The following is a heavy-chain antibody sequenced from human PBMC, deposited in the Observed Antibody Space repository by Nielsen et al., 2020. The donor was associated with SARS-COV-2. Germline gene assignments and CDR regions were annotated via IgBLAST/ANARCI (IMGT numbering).Heavy chain of an antibody. D-gene: IGHD3-10*01. CDR2: ISYDGSNK. J-gene: IGHJ6*02. CDR3: ARSGSYYNVRVYFHYYGMDV. CDR1: GFTFSSYA. V-gene: IGHV3-30-3*01. Sequence: PGGSLRLSCAASGFTFSSYAMHWVRQAPGKGLEWVAVISYDGSNKYYADSVKGRFTISRDNSKNTVDLQMNSLRAEDTAVYYCARSGSYYNVRVYFHYYGMDVWGQGTTVTVSS.